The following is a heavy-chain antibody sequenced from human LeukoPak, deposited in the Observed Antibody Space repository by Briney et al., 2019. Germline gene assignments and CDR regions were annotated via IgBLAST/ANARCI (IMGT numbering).Heavy chain of an antibody. CDR3: AREGNGVVVPAAPDAFDI. CDR2: IWYDGSNK. CDR1: GFTFSSYG. V-gene: IGHV3-33*01. Sequence: GRSLRLSCAASGFTFSSYGMHWVRQAPGKGLEWVAVIWYDGSNKYYADSVKGRFTISRDNSKNTLYLQMNSLRAEDTAVYYCAREGNGVVVPAAPDAFDIWGQGTMVTVSS. D-gene: IGHD2-2*01. J-gene: IGHJ3*02.